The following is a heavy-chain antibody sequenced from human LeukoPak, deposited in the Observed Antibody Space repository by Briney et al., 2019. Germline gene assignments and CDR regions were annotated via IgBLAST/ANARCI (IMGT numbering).Heavy chain of an antibody. V-gene: IGHV4-4*07. Sequence: SETLSLTCTVSGGSINSYYWSWIRQPVGKGLEWIGRIDASGRRNYNSSLKSRVTMSLDTSKNQFSLKLSSVTAADTAVYYCARRGTVFGVDYFDYWGQGTLVTVSS. J-gene: IGHJ4*02. D-gene: IGHD3-10*01. CDR2: IDASGRR. CDR1: GGSINSYY. CDR3: ARRGTVFGVDYFDY.